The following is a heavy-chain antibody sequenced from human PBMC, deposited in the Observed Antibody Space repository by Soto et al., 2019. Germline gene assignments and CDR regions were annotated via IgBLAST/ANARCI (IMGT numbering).Heavy chain of an antibody. CDR3: TKRRNVLRFLEWSSGMDV. CDR2: ISDDGSNK. CDR1: VVTFSNYG. V-gene: IGHV3-30*18. J-gene: IGHJ6*02. Sequence: PGGSARIAIAACVVTFSNYGMHGFRHAPGTGLEWVAFISDDGSNKYYADSMKGRFTMSRDNSKRTLYLQMSSLRVEDTAVYYCTKRRNVLRFLEWSSGMDVWGQGTTVYVSS. D-gene: IGHD3-3*01.